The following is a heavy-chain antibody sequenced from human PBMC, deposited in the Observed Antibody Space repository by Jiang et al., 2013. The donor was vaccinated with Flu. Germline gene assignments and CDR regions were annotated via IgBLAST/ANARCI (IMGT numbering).Heavy chain of an antibody. CDR1: GGTFSNSA. J-gene: IGHJ3*02. Sequence: GAEVKKPGSSVKVSCKPSGGTFSNSAIAWVRQAPGQGLEWMGGIIPILGTTNYARKFQGRVTITADESTGAASMEVSSLTSEDTAMYYCARDFTVEAMDYYDSGANDFHIWGQGTMVTVSS. V-gene: IGHV1-69*01. CDR2: IIPILGTT. D-gene: IGHD3-22*01. CDR3: ARDFTVEAMDYYDSGANDFHI.